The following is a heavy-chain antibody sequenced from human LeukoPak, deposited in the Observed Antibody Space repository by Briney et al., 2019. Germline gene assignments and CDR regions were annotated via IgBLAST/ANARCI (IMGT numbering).Heavy chain of an antibody. Sequence: TGGSLRLSCAASVITFSIYGMSWVRQAPAKGLEWVLSISSTGGTTYYADSVQSQFTISRDNSKNTLYLQMNSLRAEDTAVYYCAKVPLVAYYGSGNNWFDPWGQGTLVTVSS. CDR1: VITFSIYG. CDR2: ISSTGGTT. V-gene: IGHV3-23*01. J-gene: IGHJ5*02. D-gene: IGHD3-10*01. CDR3: AKVPLVAYYGSGNNWFDP.